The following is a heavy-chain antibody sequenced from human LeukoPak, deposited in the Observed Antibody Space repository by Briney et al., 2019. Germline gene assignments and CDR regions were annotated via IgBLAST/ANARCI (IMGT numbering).Heavy chain of an antibody. Sequence: SETLSLTCAVYGVSFSGYYWSWIRQPPGKGLEWIGEINHSGSTNYNPSLKSRVTISVDTSKNQFSLKLSSVTAADTAVYYCARGRQPLDYWGQGTLVTVSS. V-gene: IGHV4-34*01. CDR1: GVSFSGYY. CDR3: ARGRQPLDY. D-gene: IGHD6-13*01. CDR2: INHSGST. J-gene: IGHJ4*02.